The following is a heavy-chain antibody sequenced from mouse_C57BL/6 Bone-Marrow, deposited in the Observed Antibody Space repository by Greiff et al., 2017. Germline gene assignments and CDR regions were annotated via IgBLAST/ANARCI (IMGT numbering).Heavy chain of an antibody. CDR1: GYTFTSYW. CDR2: IYPGSGST. J-gene: IGHJ4*01. D-gene: IGHD2-3*01. V-gene: IGHV1-55*01. Sequence: QVQLQQPGAELVKPGASVKMSCKASGYTFTSYWITWVKQRPGQGLEWIGDIYPGSGSTNYNEKFKSKATLTVDTSSSTAYMQLSSLTSEDSAVYDCATIYDGYYYAMDYWGQGTSVTVSS. CDR3: ATIYDGYYYAMDY.